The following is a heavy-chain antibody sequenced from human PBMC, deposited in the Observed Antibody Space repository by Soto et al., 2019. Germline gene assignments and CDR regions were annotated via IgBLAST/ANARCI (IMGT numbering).Heavy chain of an antibody. Sequence: QVQLVQSGAEVKKPGSSVKVSCKASGGTFSSYAISWVRQAPGQGLEWMGGIIPIFGTANYAQKFQGRVTITADESTSTAYMELSSLRSEDTAVYYCALSGATVVTPGSDYDYYGMDVWGQGTTVTVSS. D-gene: IGHD4-17*01. V-gene: IGHV1-69*12. J-gene: IGHJ6*02. CDR1: GGTFSSYA. CDR3: ALSGATVVTPGSDYDYYGMDV. CDR2: IIPIFGTA.